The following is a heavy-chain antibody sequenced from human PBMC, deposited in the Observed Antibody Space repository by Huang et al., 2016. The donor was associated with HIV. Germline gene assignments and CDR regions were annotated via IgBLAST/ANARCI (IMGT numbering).Heavy chain of an antibody. CDR2: IYCDYDK. V-gene: IGHV2-5*02. D-gene: IGHD2-15*01. CDR1: GFSLNTSGVG. CDR3: AHIGDIFAAYSPEYFDY. J-gene: IGHJ4*02. Sequence: QITLKESGPTLVKPTQTLSLACTFSGFSLNTSGVGVAWIRQLPGQAMEWLALIYCDYDKRYRPSLKSRLTSSKDPSNNQVVLTMTSMDPVDTASYFCAHIGDIFAAYSPEYFDYWGQGALVTVSS.